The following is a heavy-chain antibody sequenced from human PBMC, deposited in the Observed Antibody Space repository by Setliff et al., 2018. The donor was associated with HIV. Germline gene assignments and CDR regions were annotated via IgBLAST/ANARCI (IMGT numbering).Heavy chain of an antibody. CDR2: IYYSGNT. J-gene: IGHJ5*02. CDR1: GGSISSYY. Sequence: SETLSLTCTVSGGSISSYYWSWIRQPAGNGLEWIGYIYYSGNTYYSPSLKSRLTISVDTSKNQFSLKLRSVTAADTAVYYCVRAEYSSSSDWFAPWGQGALVTVSS. D-gene: IGHD6-6*01. CDR3: VRAEYSSSSDWFAP. V-gene: IGHV4-59*06.